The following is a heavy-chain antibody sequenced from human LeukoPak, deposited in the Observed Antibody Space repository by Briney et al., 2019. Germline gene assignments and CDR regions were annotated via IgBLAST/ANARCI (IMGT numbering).Heavy chain of an antibody. Sequence: GGSLTLSCAASGFSFSNYDMNWVRQAPGKGLEWVSYISRSSSHIYYADSMKGRLTIFRDNAKSSLYLQMNSLRDEDTAIYYCARDRAAMARMGGMDVWGQGTTVTVFS. CDR2: ISRSSSHI. CDR3: ARDRAAMARMGGMDV. CDR1: GFSFSNYD. J-gene: IGHJ6*02. D-gene: IGHD5-12*01. V-gene: IGHV3-21*01.